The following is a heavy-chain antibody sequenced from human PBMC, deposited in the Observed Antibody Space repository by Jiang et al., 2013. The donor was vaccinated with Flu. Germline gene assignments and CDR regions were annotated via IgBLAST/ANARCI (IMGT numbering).Heavy chain of an antibody. CDR2: IWYDGSNK. CDR1: GFTFSSYG. V-gene: IGHV3-33*01. J-gene: IGHJ4*02. D-gene: IGHD2-15*01. Sequence: LLESGGGVVQPGRSLRLSCAASGFTFSSYGMHWVRQAPGKGLEWVAVIWYDGSNKYYADSVKGRFTISRDNSKNTLYLQMNSLRAEDTAVYYCARDAQRFCSGGSCYLTNYWGQGTLVTVSS. CDR3: ARDAQRFCSGGSCYLTNY.